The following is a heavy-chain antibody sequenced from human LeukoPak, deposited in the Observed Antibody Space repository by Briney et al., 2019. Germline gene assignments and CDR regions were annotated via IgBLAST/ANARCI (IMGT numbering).Heavy chain of an antibody. J-gene: IGHJ5*02. CDR2: VHPDTGYT. CDR3: ARGPRNDP. D-gene: IGHD1-14*01. V-gene: IGHV1-8*01. Sequence: ASVKVSCKTSGYPFTTYEINWVRQAAGQGLEWMGWVHPDTGYTDYAQKFQGRVTMTSDTSISTAYMELSSLRSDDTAVYFCARGPRNDPWGQGTLVTVSS. CDR1: GYPFTTYE.